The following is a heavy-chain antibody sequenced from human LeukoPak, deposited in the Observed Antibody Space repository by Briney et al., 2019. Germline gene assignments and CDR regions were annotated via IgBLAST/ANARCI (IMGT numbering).Heavy chain of an antibody. CDR2: ISGSGGST. D-gene: IGHD2-2*02. Sequence: GGSLRLSCAASGFTFSSYAMSWVRQAPGKGLEWVSAISGSGGSTYYADSVKGRFTISRDNSKNTLYLQMNSLGAEDTAVYYCANAPRVDCSSTSCYNYWGQGTLVTVSS. CDR3: ANAPRVDCSSTSCYNY. J-gene: IGHJ4*02. CDR1: GFTFSSYA. V-gene: IGHV3-23*01.